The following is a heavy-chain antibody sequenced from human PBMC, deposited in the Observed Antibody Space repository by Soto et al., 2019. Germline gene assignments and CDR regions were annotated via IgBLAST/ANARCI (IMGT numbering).Heavy chain of an antibody. Sequence: QVQLVQSGAEVKKPGSSVKVSCKASGGTFSSYTISWVRQAPGQGLEWMGRIIPILGIANYAQKFQGRVTITADKSTSTAYMELSSLRSEDTAVYYCARGVEMATKYYYGMDVWGQGTTVTVSS. CDR3: ARGVEMATKYYYGMDV. D-gene: IGHD5-12*01. J-gene: IGHJ6*02. CDR2: IIPILGIA. V-gene: IGHV1-69*02. CDR1: GGTFSSYT.